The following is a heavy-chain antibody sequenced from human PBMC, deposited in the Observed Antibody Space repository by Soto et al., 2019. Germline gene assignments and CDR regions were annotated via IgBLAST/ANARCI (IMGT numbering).Heavy chain of an antibody. V-gene: IGHV4-39*01. CDR2: IYYSGST. CDR3: VRRYGSVGLYYYGMDV. Sequence: SETLSLTCTVSGGSISSSSYYWGWIRQPPGKGLEWIGSIYYSGSTYYNPSLKSRVTISVDTSKNQFSLKLSSVTAADTAVYYCVRRYGSVGLYYYGMDVWGQGTTVTVSS. J-gene: IGHJ6*02. CDR1: GGSISSSSYY. D-gene: IGHD3-10*01.